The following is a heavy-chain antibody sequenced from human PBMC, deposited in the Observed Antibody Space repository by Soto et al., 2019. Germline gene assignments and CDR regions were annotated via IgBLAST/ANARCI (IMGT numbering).Heavy chain of an antibody. CDR3: ARDRTFDY. CDR1: GLGFSTYA. V-gene: IGHV3-30-3*01. CDR2: ISYDGSNK. Sequence: PGGSLRLSCAASGLGFSTYAMHWVRQAPGKGLEWVAVISYDGSNKHYADSVKGRFTISRDNSKNTLYLQMNSLRAEDTAVYYCARDRTFDYWGQGTLVTVSS. J-gene: IGHJ4*02.